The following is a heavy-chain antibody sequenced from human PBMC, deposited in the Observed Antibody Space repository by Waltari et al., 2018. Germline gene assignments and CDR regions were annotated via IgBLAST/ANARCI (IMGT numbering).Heavy chain of an antibody. J-gene: IGHJ4*02. CDR1: GFTFSSYW. CDR2: VNSDWSTT. D-gene: IGHD6-13*01. V-gene: IGHV3-74*01. Sequence: EVQLVESGGGLVQPGGSLRLSCAASGFTFSSYWMSWVRQAPGTGLVRVSRVNSDWSTTTYADSARGRFTISRDNAKNTLYLQMNSLRVEDTAVYYCARVGSWYLDSRDHFDNWGQGTLVTVSS. CDR3: ARVGSWYLDSRDHFDN.